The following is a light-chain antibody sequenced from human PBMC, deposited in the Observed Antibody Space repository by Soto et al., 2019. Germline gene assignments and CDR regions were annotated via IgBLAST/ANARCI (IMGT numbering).Light chain of an antibody. CDR2: GNS. CDR1: RSNIGAGYD. Sequence: QSALTQPPSVSGAPGQRVTISCTGSRSNIGAGYDVHWYQQLPGTAPKLLIYGNSNRPSGVPDRFSGSKSGTSASLAITGLQAEDEADYYCQSYDRSLSGSVFGGGTKLTVL. V-gene: IGLV1-40*01. J-gene: IGLJ7*01. CDR3: QSYDRSLSGSV.